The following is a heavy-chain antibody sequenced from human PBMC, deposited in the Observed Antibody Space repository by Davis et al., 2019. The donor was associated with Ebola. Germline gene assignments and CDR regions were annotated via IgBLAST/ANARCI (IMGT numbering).Heavy chain of an antibody. J-gene: IGHJ6*02. V-gene: IGHV1-2*04. CDR1: GYTFTGYY. D-gene: IGHD3-10*01. CDR3: VRESVYYYGSGSYSYGMDV. Sequence: GESLKISCKGSGYTFTGYYMHWVRQAPGQGLEWMGWINPNSGGTNYAQKFQGWVTMTRDTSISTAYMELSRLRSDDTAVYYCVRESVYYYGSGSYSYGMDVWGQGTTVTVSS. CDR2: INPNSGGT.